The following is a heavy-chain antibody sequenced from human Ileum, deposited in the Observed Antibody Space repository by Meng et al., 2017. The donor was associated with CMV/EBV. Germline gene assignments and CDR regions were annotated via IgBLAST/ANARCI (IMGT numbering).Heavy chain of an antibody. CDR1: GFTFSNYW. CDR3: ARAPYCSRTSCSRAFGP. CDR2: ISGDGSST. J-gene: IGHJ5*02. Sequence: GESLKISCAASGFTFSNYWMHWVRQTPKGLEWVSRISGDGSSTAYADSVEGRFTISRDNAENTLFLQMDSLGAEDTAVYYCARAPYCSRTSCSRAFGPWGRGTLVTVSS. V-gene: IGHV3-74*01. D-gene: IGHD2-2*01.